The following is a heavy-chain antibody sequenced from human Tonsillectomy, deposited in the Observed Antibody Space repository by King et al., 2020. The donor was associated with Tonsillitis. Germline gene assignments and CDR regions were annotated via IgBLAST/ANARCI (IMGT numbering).Heavy chain of an antibody. Sequence: LQLQESGPGLVKPSETLSLTCTVSGGSISSYYWSWIRQPPWKGLEWIGYIYYSGSTNYNPPLKSRVTISVDTPKNQFSLNLSSVTAADTAVYYCAGDKVCSGYYCAYCMDVWGQGTTVTVSS. CDR3: AGDKVCSGYYCAYCMDV. J-gene: IGHJ6*02. V-gene: IGHV4-59*01. D-gene: IGHD3-22*01. CDR2: IYYSGST. CDR1: GGSISSYY.